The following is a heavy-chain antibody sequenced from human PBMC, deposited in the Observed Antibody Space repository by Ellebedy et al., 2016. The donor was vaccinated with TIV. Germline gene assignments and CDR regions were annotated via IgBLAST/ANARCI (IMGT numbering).Heavy chain of an antibody. Sequence: MPGGSLRLSCTVSGGSISNYYWSWIRQPPGKGLEWIGYIYYSGSTNYNTSLKSRVTISVDTSKNQFSLKLSSVTAADTAVYYCSRTFYYDSSGYPLFDYWGQGTLVTVSS. CDR1: GGSISNYY. CDR3: SRTFYYDSSGYPLFDY. V-gene: IGHV4-59*08. J-gene: IGHJ4*02. D-gene: IGHD3-22*01. CDR2: IYYSGST.